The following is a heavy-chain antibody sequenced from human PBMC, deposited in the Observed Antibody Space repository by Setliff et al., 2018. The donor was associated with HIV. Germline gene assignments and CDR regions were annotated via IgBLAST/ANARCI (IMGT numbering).Heavy chain of an antibody. V-gene: IGHV4-4*07. J-gene: IGHJ3*02. CDR1: GDSVSGYY. D-gene: IGHD6-13*01. CDR3: ARDRIEVIAETPHDVFDI. CDR2: VHSSATI. Sequence: SETLSLTCAVSGDSVSGYYWSWIRQSAGRGLEWIGRVHSSATINYNPSLKGRVAMSVDTAKNQFSLKLTSVSAADTAVYFCARDRIEVIAETPHDVFDIWGRGTMVTVSS.